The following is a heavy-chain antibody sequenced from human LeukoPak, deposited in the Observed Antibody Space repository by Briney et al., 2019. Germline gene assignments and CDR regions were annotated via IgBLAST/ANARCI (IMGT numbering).Heavy chain of an antibody. D-gene: IGHD2-8*01. CDR2: IYSGGST. J-gene: IGHJ4*02. Sequence: GGSLRLSCAASGFTVSSNYMSWVRQAPGKGLEWVSVIYSGGSTYYADSVKGRFTISRDNSKNTLYLEMSSLRVEDTAIYYCAKWPEGAMDYFDYWGQGTLVTVSS. CDR3: AKWPEGAMDYFDY. CDR1: GFTVSSNY. V-gene: IGHV3-53*01.